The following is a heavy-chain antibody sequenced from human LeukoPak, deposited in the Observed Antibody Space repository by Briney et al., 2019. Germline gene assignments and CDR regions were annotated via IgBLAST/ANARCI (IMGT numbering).Heavy chain of an antibody. J-gene: IGHJ6*03. CDR1: GYSFTSYW. CDR2: IYPCDSDT. D-gene: IGHD6-6*01. Sequence: GESLKISCKGSGYSFTSYWIGWVRQMPGKGLAWMGIIYPCDSDTRYSPSFQGQVTISADKSISTAYLQWSSLKASDTAMYYCARVLGIAAPFNYYYYYMDVWGKGTTVTVSS. CDR3: ARVLGIAAPFNYYYYYMDV. V-gene: IGHV5-51*01.